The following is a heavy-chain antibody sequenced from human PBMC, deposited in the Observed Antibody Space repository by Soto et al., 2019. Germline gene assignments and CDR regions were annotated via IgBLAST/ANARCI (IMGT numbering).Heavy chain of an antibody. J-gene: IGHJ4*02. Sequence: KSSETLSLTCTVSGVSVSSYYWSWIRQPPGKGLEWLAYIYYSGHTNYNPSLKSRAKISVDTSKNQFSLNLTSLTAADTAVYYCARKYSSGWSTHYFDYWGQGTLVTVSS. CDR3: ARKYSSGWSTHYFDY. CDR2: IYYSGHT. V-gene: IGHV4-59*02. CDR1: GVSVSSYY. D-gene: IGHD6-19*01.